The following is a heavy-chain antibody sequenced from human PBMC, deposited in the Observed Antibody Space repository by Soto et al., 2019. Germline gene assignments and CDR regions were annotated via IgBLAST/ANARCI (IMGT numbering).Heavy chain of an antibody. CDR3: ARVKPGGYCSGGSCYLYAFDI. CDR2: IYYSGTT. CDR1: GGSISSGGYY. V-gene: IGHV4-31*03. Sequence: QVQLQESGPGLVKPSQTLSLTCTVSGGSISSGGYYWSGIRQHPGKVLEWIGYIYYSGTTYYNPSLKSRVTISVDTSKEQFSLQLSSVTAADTAVYYCARVKPGGYCSGGSCYLYAFDIWGQGTMVTVSS. D-gene: IGHD2-15*01. J-gene: IGHJ3*02.